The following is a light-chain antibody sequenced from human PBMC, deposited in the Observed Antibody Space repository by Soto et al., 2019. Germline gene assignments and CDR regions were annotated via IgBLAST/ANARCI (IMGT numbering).Light chain of an antibody. CDR2: GVS. J-gene: IGLJ1*01. Sequence: QSALTQPASVSGSPGQSITISCTGTSSDVGGYNYVSWYQQYPGKAPKLMIYGVSNRPSGVSNRFSGSKSGNTASLTVSGLQAADEADYFCKSYAGSNTYVFGSGTKVTVL. CDR3: KSYAGSNTYV. CDR1: SSDVGGYNY. V-gene: IGLV2-14*01.